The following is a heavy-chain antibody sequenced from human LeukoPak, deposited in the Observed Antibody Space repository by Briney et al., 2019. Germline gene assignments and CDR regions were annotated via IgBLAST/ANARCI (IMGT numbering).Heavy chain of an antibody. Sequence: SETLSLTCTVSGGSISSYYWSWIRQPPGKGLEWIGYIYYSGSTNYNPSLKSRVTISVDTSKNQFSLKLSSVTAADTAVYYCARRSSGWYYFDYWSQGTLVTVSS. J-gene: IGHJ4*02. D-gene: IGHD6-19*01. V-gene: IGHV4-59*08. CDR1: GGSISSYY. CDR3: ARRSSGWYYFDY. CDR2: IYYSGST.